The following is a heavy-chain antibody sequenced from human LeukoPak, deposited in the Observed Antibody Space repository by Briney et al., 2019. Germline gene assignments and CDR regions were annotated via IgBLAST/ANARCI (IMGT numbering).Heavy chain of an antibody. CDR1: GGSISSGGYS. D-gene: IGHD3-9*01. Sequence: PSQTLSLTCAVSGGSISSGGYSWSWIRQPPGKGLEWIGCIYHSGSTYYNPSLKSRVTISVDRSKNQFSLKLSSVTAADTAVYYCARGGNDILTGYYLPDYWGQGTLVTVSS. J-gene: IGHJ4*02. CDR3: ARGGNDILTGYYLPDY. V-gene: IGHV4-30-2*01. CDR2: IYHSGST.